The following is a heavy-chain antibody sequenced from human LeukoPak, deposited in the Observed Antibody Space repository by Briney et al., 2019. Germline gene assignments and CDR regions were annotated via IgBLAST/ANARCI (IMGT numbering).Heavy chain of an antibody. CDR2: IYYSGST. CDR1: GGSINSYY. CDR3: ARGGGNGWYSSENWFDP. V-gene: IGHV4-59*01. D-gene: IGHD6-19*01. Sequence: PSETLSLTCTVSGGSINSYYWSWIRQPPGKGLEWIGYIYYSGSTNYNPSLKSRVTISVDTSKNQFSLKLSSVTAADTAVYYCARGGGNGWYSSENWFDPWGQGTLVTVSS. J-gene: IGHJ5*02.